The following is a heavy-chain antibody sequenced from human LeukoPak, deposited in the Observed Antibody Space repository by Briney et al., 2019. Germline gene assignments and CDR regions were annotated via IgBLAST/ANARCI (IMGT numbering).Heavy chain of an antibody. J-gene: IGHJ4*02. CDR2: ISGSGGST. CDR3: AKDRRGYYGSGSYEPPGDY. D-gene: IGHD3-10*01. Sequence: GGSLRLSCAASGFTFSSYAMSWVRQAPGKGLEWVSAISGSGGSTYYADSVKGRFTISRDNSKNTLYLQMNSLRAGDTAVYYCAKDRRGYYGSGSYEPPGDYWGQGTLVTVSS. V-gene: IGHV3-23*01. CDR1: GFTFSSYA.